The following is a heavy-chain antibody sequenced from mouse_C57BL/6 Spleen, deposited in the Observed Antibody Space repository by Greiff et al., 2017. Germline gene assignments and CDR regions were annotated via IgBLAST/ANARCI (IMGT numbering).Heavy chain of an antibody. CDR1: GYTFTDYE. V-gene: IGHV1-15*01. CDR2: IDPETGGT. CDR3: TRGYAMDY. Sequence: VQLQQSGAELVRPGASVTLSCKASGYTFTDYEMHWVKQTPVPGLEWIGAIDPETGGTAYNQKFKGKAILTADKSSSTAYMELRSLTSEDSAVYYCTRGYAMDYWGQGTSVTVSS. J-gene: IGHJ4*01.